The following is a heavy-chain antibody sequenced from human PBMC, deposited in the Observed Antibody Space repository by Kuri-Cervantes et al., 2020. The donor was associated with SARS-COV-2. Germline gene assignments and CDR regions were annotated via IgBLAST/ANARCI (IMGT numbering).Heavy chain of an antibody. D-gene: IGHD3-3*01. Sequence: GGSLRLSCAASRLTLSSYVMSWVRQAPGKGLEWVSAISGSGSETYYADSVKGRFTISRDNSKNTLYLQMNSLRAEDTAVYYCARDQYDFWSGYLRGIGDVWGQGTTVTVSS. J-gene: IGHJ6*02. CDR3: ARDQYDFWSGYLRGIGDV. V-gene: IGHV3-23*01. CDR1: RLTLSSYV. CDR2: ISGSGSET.